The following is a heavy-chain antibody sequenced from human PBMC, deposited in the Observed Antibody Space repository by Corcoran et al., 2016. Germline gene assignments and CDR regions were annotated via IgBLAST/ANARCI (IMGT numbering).Heavy chain of an antibody. CDR1: GYTFTSYG. CDR2: ISAYKGNT. J-gene: IGHJ4*02. V-gene: IGHV1-18*01. Sequence: QVQLVQSGAEVKKPGASVKVSCKDSGYTFTSYGISWVRQAPGQGLEWMGWISAYKGNTNYAQKLQDRVTMTTDTSTSTAYMELRSMRSDDTAGYSCAREFIVGGTEEEYWGQGTLVTVSS. CDR3: AREFIVGGTEEEY. D-gene: IGHD1-26*01.